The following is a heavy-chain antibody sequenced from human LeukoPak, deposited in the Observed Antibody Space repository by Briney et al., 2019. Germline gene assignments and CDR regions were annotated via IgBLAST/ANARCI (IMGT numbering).Heavy chain of an antibody. CDR1: GFTFSSYG. J-gene: IGHJ4*02. Sequence: PGGTLRLSCAASGFTFSSYGMSWVRQAPGKGLEWVSAISGSGGSTYYADSVKGRFTISRDNSNNTLCLQMNSLRAEDTAIYYCAKTRGLLVYWGQGTLVTVSS. V-gene: IGHV3-23*01. CDR3: AKTRGLLVY. CDR2: ISGSGGST. D-gene: IGHD3-10*01.